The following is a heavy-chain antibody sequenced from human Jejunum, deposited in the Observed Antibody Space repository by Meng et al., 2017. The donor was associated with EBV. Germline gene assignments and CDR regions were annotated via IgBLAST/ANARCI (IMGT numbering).Heavy chain of an antibody. V-gene: IGHV3-23*01. CDR1: GFSFSNSA. CDR2: IRGSAGNT. Sequence: VPPLESGGGLGRPGGSLRLACAASGFSFSNSAMSWVRQAPGKGLEWVSVIRGSAGNTYYADSVKGRFTISRDLSNNTLYLQMNSLRAEDTAIYYCAKLLKYWGQGTLVTVSS. CDR3: AKLLKY. J-gene: IGHJ4*02.